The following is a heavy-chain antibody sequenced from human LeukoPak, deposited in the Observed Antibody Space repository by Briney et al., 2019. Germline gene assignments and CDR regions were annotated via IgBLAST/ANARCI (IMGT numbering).Heavy chain of an antibody. D-gene: IGHD5-18*01. Sequence: ASVKVSCKAFGYPFTAYYMYWVRQAPGQGPEWMGIINPSGGSTSYAQKFQGRVTMTRDMSTNTVYMELSSLRSDDTAVYYCARDGISRYGAFDIWGHGTMITVS. V-gene: IGHV1-46*01. CDR1: GYPFTAYY. CDR2: INPSGGST. J-gene: IGHJ3*02. CDR3: ARDGISRYGAFDI.